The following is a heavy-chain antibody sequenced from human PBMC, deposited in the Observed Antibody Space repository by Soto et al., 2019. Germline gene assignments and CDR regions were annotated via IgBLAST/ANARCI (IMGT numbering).Heavy chain of an antibody. V-gene: IGHV3-33*01. J-gene: IGHJ6*02. Sequence: PGGSLRLSCAASGFTFSSYGMHWVRQAPGKGLEWVAVIWYDGSNKYYADSVKGRFTISRDNSKNTLYLQMNSLRAEDTAVYYCARDGVQLWSHTNYDMDVWGQGTTVTVSS. CDR2: IWYDGSNK. CDR1: GFTFSSYG. CDR3: ARDGVQLWSHTNYDMDV. D-gene: IGHD5-18*01.